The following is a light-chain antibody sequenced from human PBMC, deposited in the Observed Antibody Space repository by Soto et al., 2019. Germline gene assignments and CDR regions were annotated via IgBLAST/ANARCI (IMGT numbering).Light chain of an antibody. CDR2: GAS. V-gene: IGKV3-15*01. CDR1: QSISSS. Sequence: EIVLTQSPGILSLSPGEGASLSCGASQSISSSFLAWYQQKPGQAPRLLIYGASTRATDMPGRFSGRGSGTEFTLTISSLQSEDFAVYYCQQYRNWPRTFGQGTKVDIK. J-gene: IGKJ1*01. CDR3: QQYRNWPRT.